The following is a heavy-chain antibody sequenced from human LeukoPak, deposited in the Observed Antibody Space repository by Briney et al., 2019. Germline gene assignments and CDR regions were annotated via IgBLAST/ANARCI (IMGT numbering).Heavy chain of an antibody. Sequence: GESLKISCKGSGYRFTNYWIGWVRQMPGKGLEWMGVIYPGDSDTRYSPSFQGQVTISADKSISTAYLQWSSLKASDTAMYYCARPYDSSGYYWRYWGQGTLVTVSS. CDR3: ARPYDSSGYYWRY. J-gene: IGHJ4*02. CDR2: IYPGDSDT. CDR1: GYRFTNYW. D-gene: IGHD3-22*01. V-gene: IGHV5-51*01.